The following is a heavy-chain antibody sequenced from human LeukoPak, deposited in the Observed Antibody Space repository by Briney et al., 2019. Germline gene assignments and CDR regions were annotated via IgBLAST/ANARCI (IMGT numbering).Heavy chain of an antibody. CDR1: GGSISNYY. CDR3: ARTYCGGDCYYRY. CDR2: IYYSGST. D-gene: IGHD2-21*02. J-gene: IGHJ4*02. V-gene: IGHV4-59*01. Sequence: SETLSLTCTVSGGSISNYYWSWIRQPPGKGLEWIGYIYYSGSTNYNPSLKSRVTISVDTSKNQFSLKLSSVTAADTAVYYCARTYCGGDCYYRYWGQGTLVTVSS.